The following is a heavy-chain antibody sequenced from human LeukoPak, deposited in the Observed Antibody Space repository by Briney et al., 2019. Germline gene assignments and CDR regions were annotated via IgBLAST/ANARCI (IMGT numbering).Heavy chain of an antibody. V-gene: IGHV3-7*01. Sequence: GGSLRLSCAASGFTLSSYWMTWVRQAPGKGLEWVANIRRDGTQEHYVDSVEGRFTISRDNAKNSLFLQMNSLRAEDTAVYYCARDSTQYDNGVYFDVHDIWGQGTMVTVSS. CDR3: ARDSTQYDNGVYFDVHDI. CDR2: IRRDGTQE. CDR1: GFTLSSYW. D-gene: IGHD2-8*01. J-gene: IGHJ3*02.